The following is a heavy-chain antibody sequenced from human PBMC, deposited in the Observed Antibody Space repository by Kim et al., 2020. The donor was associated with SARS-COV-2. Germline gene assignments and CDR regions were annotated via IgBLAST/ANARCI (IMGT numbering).Heavy chain of an antibody. J-gene: IGHJ4*02. Sequence: GGSLRLSCAASGFTFSSYSMNWVRQAPGKGLEWVSSISSSSSYIYYADSVKGRFTISRDNAKNSLYLQMNSLRAEDTAVYYCARITYCGGDCYYGWGQGTLVTVSS. CDR3: ARITYCGGDCYYG. CDR2: ISSSSSYI. V-gene: IGHV3-21*01. CDR1: GFTFSSYS. D-gene: IGHD2-21*02.